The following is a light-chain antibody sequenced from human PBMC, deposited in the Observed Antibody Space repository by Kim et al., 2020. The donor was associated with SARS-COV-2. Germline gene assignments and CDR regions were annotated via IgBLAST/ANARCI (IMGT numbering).Light chain of an antibody. CDR1: SSNLGNNA. CDR2: YVD. V-gene: IGLV1-36*01. Sequence: RQRVTTSCSGSSSNLGNNAVIWYRQPPGKAPKLVIYYVDLLPSGVSARFSASTSGTSASLAISGLQPGDEVYYYFAAWDDRVDGPVFGGGTKVTFL. J-gene: IGLJ2*01. CDR3: AAWDDRVDGPV.